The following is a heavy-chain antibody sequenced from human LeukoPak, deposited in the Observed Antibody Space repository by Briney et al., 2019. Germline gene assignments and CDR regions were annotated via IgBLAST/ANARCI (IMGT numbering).Heavy chain of an antibody. CDR2: ISYDGSNK. J-gene: IGHJ5*02. CDR1: GFTFSSYA. V-gene: IGHV3-30-3*01. CDR3: ARDSAAYYDFWSGKTPYNWFDP. Sequence: GGSLRLSCAASGFTFSSYAMHWVRQAPGKGLEWVAVISYDGSNKYYADSVKGRFTISRDNSKNTLYLQMNSLRAEDTAVYYCARDSAAYYDFWSGKTPYNWFDPWGQGTLVTVSS. D-gene: IGHD3-3*01.